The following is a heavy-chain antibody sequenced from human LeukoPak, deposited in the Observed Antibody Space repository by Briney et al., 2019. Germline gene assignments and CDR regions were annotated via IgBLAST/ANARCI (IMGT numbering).Heavy chain of an antibody. J-gene: IGHJ6*03. Sequence: GGSLRLSCAASGFRFSSYEMNWVRQAPGKGLEWVSHISSSGSIIFYADSVKGRFTISRDNAKNSLYLQMNSLRAEDTSVYYCAESLSPDYYYRDVGGKGPTVPVSS. CDR3: AESLSPDYYYRDV. CDR1: GFRFSSYE. V-gene: IGHV3-48*03. CDR2: ISSSGSII. D-gene: IGHD3-10*01.